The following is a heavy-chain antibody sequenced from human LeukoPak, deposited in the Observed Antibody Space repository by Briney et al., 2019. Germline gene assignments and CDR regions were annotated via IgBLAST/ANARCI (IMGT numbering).Heavy chain of an antibody. CDR1: GFTFSDYS. D-gene: IGHD4-17*01. J-gene: IGHJ4*02. V-gene: IGHV3-48*01. CDR2: ISGVSTTI. CDR3: ARPLSDYGAYCSDS. Sequence: GGSLRLSCAASGFTFSDYSMNWVRQAPGKGLEWVSYISGVSTTIYYADSVKGRFTISRDNAKNSLYLQMNSLRAEDTAVYYCARPLSDYGAYCSDSWGQGTLVAVSS.